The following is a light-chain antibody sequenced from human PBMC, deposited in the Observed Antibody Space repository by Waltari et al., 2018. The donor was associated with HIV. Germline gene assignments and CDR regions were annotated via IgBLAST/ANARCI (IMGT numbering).Light chain of an antibody. CDR1: SSNIGSNY. CDR2: RNN. J-gene: IGLJ2*01. Sequence: QSVLTQPPSASGTPGQRVTISCSGSSSNIGSNYVYWYQQLPGTAPKLLIYRNNQRPSGVPDRFSGSKSVTSASLAIRGLRSEDEADYYCAAWDASLSAVVFGGGTKLTVL. V-gene: IGLV1-47*01. CDR3: AAWDASLSAVV.